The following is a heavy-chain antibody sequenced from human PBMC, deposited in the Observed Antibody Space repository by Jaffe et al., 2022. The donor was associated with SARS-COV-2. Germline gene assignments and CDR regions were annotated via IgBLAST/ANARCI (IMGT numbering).Heavy chain of an antibody. CDR3: ARGSKWFII. Sequence: QVQLQESGPGLVKPSETLSLTCTVSGGSISSYYWSWIRQPPGKGLEWIGYIYYSGSTNYNPSLKSRVTISVDTSKNQFSLKLSSVTAADTAVYYCARGSKWFIIWGQGTMVTVSS. J-gene: IGHJ3*02. V-gene: IGHV4-59*01. CDR2: IYYSGST. D-gene: IGHD3-22*01. CDR1: GGSISSYY.